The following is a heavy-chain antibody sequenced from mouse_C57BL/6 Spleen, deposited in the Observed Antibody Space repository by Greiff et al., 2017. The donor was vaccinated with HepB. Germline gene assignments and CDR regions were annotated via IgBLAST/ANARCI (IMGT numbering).Heavy chain of an antibody. J-gene: IGHJ4*01. V-gene: IGHV1-85*01. Sequence: VMLVESGPELVKPGASVKLSCKASGYTFTSYDINWVKQRPGQGLEWIGWIYPRDGSTKYNEKFKGKATLTVDTSSSTAYMELHSLTSEDSAVYFCARSGYGSSYDYAMDYWGQGTSVTVSS. CDR3: ARSGYGSSYDYAMDY. D-gene: IGHD1-1*01. CDR1: GYTFTSYD. CDR2: IYPRDGST.